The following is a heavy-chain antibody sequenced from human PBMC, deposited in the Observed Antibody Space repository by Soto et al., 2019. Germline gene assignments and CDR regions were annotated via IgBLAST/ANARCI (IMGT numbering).Heavy chain of an antibody. CDR3: VREGSAWSRGY. CDR2: ISKDSGRAT. J-gene: IGHJ4*02. Sequence: PGGSLRLSCAASGFIFRDWFMSWSRQAPGKGLEWISYISKDSGRATRYADSVKGRFTVSRDDAKNSLYLQMNSLRVADTAVYYCVREGSAWSRGYWGQGTLVTVSS. D-gene: IGHD6-19*01. CDR1: GFIFRDWF. V-gene: IGHV3-11*01.